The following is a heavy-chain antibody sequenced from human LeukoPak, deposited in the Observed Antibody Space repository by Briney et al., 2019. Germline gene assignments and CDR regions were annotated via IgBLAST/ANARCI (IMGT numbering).Heavy chain of an antibody. CDR2: ISTYNGKT. Sequence: ASVKVSCNTSGYSFTSYGITWVRQAPGQGLEWMGWISTYNGKTNYAQKFQGRVTLTTDTSTSTAYMEVTSLRSDDTAVYYCARGVPVERGFDYWGQGTLVTVSS. J-gene: IGHJ4*02. CDR1: GYSFTSYG. V-gene: IGHV1-18*01. D-gene: IGHD1-1*01. CDR3: ARGVPVERGFDY.